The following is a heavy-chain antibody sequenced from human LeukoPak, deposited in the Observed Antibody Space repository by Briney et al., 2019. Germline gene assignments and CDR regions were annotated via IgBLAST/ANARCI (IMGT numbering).Heavy chain of an antibody. V-gene: IGHV7-4-1*02. CDR2: INTNTGNP. Sequence: ASVKVSCKASGYTFTSYAMNWVRQAPGQGLEWMGWINTNTGNPTYAQGFTGRFVFSLDTSVSTAYLQISSLKAEDTAVYYCARVRISGMGYCSGGSCYSRWFDPWGQGTLVTVSS. J-gene: IGHJ5*02. CDR3: ARVRISGMGYCSGGSCYSRWFDP. CDR1: GYTFTSYA. D-gene: IGHD2-15*01.